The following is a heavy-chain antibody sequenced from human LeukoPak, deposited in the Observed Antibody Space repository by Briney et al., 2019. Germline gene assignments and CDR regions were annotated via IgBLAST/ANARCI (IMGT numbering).Heavy chain of an antibody. CDR3: ATGSPYLGGSYYAFDI. V-gene: IGHV1-3*01. CDR1: GYTFTSYA. CDR2: INAGNGNT. D-gene: IGHD1-26*01. J-gene: IGHJ3*02. Sequence: ASVKVSCKASGYTFTSYAMHWVRQAPGQRLEWMGWINAGNGNTKYSQKFQGRVTMTEDTSTDTAYMELSSLRSEDTAVYYCATGSPYLGGSYYAFDIWGQGTMVTVSS.